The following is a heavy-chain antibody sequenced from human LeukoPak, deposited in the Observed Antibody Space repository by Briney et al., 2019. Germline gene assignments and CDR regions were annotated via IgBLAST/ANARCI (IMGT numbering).Heavy chain of an antibody. V-gene: IGHV4-39*07. CDR1: GRSISSSSYY. Sequence: SETLSLICTVSGRSISSSSYYWGWIRQPPGKGLEWIGSIYYSGSTYYNPSLKSRVTISVDTSKNQFSQQLSSVTTADTAVYYCARDRAPEAGGGYYFDYRGQGTLVTVSS. J-gene: IGHJ4*02. CDR2: IYYSGST. CDR3: ARDRAPEAGGGYYFDY. D-gene: IGHD6-19*01.